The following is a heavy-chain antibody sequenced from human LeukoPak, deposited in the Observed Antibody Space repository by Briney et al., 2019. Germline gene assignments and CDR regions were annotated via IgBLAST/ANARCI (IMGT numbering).Heavy chain of an antibody. Sequence: SETLSLTCAVYGGSFSGYYRSWIRQPPGKGREWIGEINHSGSTNYNPSLKRRVTISVDTSKNQFSLKLSSVTAADTAVYYCARRYYGSGSPLGYWGQGTLVTVSS. CDR1: GGSFSGYY. CDR3: ARRYYGSGSPLGY. J-gene: IGHJ4*02. CDR2: INHSGST. D-gene: IGHD3-10*01. V-gene: IGHV4-34*01.